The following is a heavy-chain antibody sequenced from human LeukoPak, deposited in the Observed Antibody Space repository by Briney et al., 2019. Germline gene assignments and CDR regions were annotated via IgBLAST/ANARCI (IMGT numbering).Heavy chain of an antibody. Sequence: SVKVSCKASGGTFISYAISWVRQAPGQGLEWMGGIIPIFGTANYAQKFQGRATITADESTSTAYMELSSLRSEDTAVYYCAARAYSSSWYDLDYWGQGTLVTVSS. V-gene: IGHV1-69*13. CDR2: IIPIFGTA. J-gene: IGHJ4*02. CDR3: AARAYSSSWYDLDY. CDR1: GGTFISYA. D-gene: IGHD6-13*01.